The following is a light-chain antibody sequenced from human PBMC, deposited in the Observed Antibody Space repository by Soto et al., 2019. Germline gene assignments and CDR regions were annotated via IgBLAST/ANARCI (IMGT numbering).Light chain of an antibody. CDR1: QGVSSY. V-gene: IGKV3D-11*01. Sequence: EIVLTQSPATLSLSPGERATLSCRASQGVSSYLAWYQQKPGQAPRLLIYDASNRATGIPVRFSGSGPGTDFTLTISSLEPEDFAVYYCQQRSNWPITFGQGTRLEIK. CDR2: DAS. CDR3: QQRSNWPIT. J-gene: IGKJ5*01.